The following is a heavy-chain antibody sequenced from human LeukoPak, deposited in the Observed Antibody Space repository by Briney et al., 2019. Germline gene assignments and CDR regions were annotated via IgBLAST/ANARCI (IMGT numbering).Heavy chain of an antibody. D-gene: IGHD5-24*01. CDR1: GYTFTSYY. V-gene: IGHV1-46*01. CDR2: INPSGGST. CDR3: ARGGRDGYNFEGVSDFDY. J-gene: IGHJ4*02. Sequence: ASVKVSCKASGYTFTSYYMHWVRRAPGQGLEWMGIINPSGGSTSYAQKFQGRVTMTWDTSTSTVYMELSSLRSEDTAVYYCARGGRDGYNFEGVSDFDYWGQGTLVTVSS.